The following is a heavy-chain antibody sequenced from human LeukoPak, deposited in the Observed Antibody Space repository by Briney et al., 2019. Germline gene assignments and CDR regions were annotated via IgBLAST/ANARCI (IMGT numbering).Heavy chain of an antibody. Sequence: PSGTLSLTCGVSGGSITTTNYWGWIRQPPGKGLEWIGSIYYSGSTYYNPSLKSRVTISVDTSKNQFSLKLSSVTAADTAVYYCARHLYCSSTACYAGGGYFDYWGQGTLVTVSS. CDR1: GGSITTTNY. CDR2: IYYSGST. CDR3: ARHLYCSSTACYAGGGYFDY. J-gene: IGHJ4*02. D-gene: IGHD2-2*01. V-gene: IGHV4-39*01.